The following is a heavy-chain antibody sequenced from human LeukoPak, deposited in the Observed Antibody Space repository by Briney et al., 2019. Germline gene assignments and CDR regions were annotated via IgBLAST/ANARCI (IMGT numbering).Heavy chain of an antibody. CDR1: GGTFSSYA. Sequence: SVKVSCKASGGTFSSYAISWVRQAPGQGLEWMGRIIPILGIANYAQKFQGRVTITADKSTSTAYMELSSLRSEDTAVYYCARSINSGRYEIDYWGQGTLVTVSS. CDR2: IIPILGIA. CDR3: ARSINSGRYEIDY. D-gene: IGHD6-19*01. J-gene: IGHJ4*02. V-gene: IGHV1-69*04.